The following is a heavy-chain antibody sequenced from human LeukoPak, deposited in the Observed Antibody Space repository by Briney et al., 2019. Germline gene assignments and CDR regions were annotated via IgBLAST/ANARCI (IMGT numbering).Heavy chain of an antibody. J-gene: IGHJ4*02. CDR2: INWDGEAT. CDR3: ARDLSSSWYSLAY. V-gene: IGHV3-20*04. Sequence: GSLRLSCAASGVAISDYGMSWVRQVPGKGLEWVSGINWDGEATSYADSVKGRFTISRDNAKKSMYLEMNSLREEDTALYYCARDLSSSWYSLAYWGQGTLVTVSS. D-gene: IGHD6-13*01. CDR1: GVAISDYG.